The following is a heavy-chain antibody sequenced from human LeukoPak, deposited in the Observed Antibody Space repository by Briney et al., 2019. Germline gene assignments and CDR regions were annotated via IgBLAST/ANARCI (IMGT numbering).Heavy chain of an antibody. J-gene: IGHJ3*02. CDR1: GFTFSSYS. V-gene: IGHV3-21*01. Sequence: GGSLRLSCAASGFTFSSYSMNWVRQAPGKGLEWVSSISSSSSYIYYADSVKGRFTISRDNAKNSLYLQMNSLRAEDTAVYYCASYYYDSGGWSAIAAFDIWGQGTMVTVSS. CDR3: ASYYYDSGGWSAIAAFDI. D-gene: IGHD3-22*01. CDR2: ISSSSSYI.